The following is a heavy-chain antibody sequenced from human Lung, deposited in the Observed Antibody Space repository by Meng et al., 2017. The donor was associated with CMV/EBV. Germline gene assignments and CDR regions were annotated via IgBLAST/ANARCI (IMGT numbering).Heavy chain of an antibody. CDR1: GGSISSSSYY. Sequence: SETLSLTCTVSGGSISSSSYYWGRIRQPPGKGLEWIVSIYYSGSTYYNPSLKGRVSISVYTSKIQFSLKLSSVTAADTAVYFCASESPEYQCLEDYYYVMAVWGQGTTVTVSS. CDR3: ASESPEYQCLEDYYYVMAV. J-gene: IGHJ6*02. V-gene: IGHV4-39*07. D-gene: IGHD6-19*01. CDR2: IYYSGST.